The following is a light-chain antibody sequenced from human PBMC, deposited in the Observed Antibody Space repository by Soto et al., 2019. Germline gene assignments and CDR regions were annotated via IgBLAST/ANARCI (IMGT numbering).Light chain of an antibody. J-gene: IGLJ1*01. V-gene: IGLV2-23*01. CDR1: SSDVGSYNL. CDR3: CSYAGSSTYV. CDR2: EGN. Sequence: QSALTQPASVSGSPGQSITISCTGTSSDVGSYNLVSWYQQHPGKAPKLMIYEGNKRPSGVSNRFSGSKSGNTASLTISGLQAEDEADYYCCSYAGSSTYVLGTGTKLTVL.